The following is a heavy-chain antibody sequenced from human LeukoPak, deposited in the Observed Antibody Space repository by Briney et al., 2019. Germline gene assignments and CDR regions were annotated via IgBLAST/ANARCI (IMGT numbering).Heavy chain of an antibody. CDR2: ISNSGVST. V-gene: IGHV3-23*01. CDR1: GFTFDNYA. D-gene: IGHD1-26*01. Sequence: QSGGSLRLSCAASGFTFDNYAMTWVRQAPGKGLEWVSGISNSGVSTYYGDSVKGRFTISRDNSENTLYLQMSNLRAEDTAVYYCASRPASETYFAVFDYWGQGTLVTVSS. J-gene: IGHJ4*02. CDR3: ASRPASETYFAVFDY.